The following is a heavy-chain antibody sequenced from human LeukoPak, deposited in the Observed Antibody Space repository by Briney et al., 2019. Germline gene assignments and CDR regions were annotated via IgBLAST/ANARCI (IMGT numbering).Heavy chain of an antibody. V-gene: IGHV3-9*01. Sequence: GRSLRLSCAASGFTFDDYAMHWVRQAPGKGLEWVSGISWNSGSIGYADSVKGRFTISRDNAKSSLYLQMNSLRAEDTALYYCAKSTLDVALTGYHYYFDYWGQGTLVTVSS. CDR1: GFTFDDYA. CDR3: AKSTLDVALTGYHYYFDY. D-gene: IGHD3-9*01. CDR2: ISWNSGSI. J-gene: IGHJ4*02.